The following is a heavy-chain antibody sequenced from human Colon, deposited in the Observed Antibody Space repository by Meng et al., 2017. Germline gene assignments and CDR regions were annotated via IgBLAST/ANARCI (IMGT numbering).Heavy chain of an antibody. J-gene: IGHJ4*02. CDR2: IHPSGSS. V-gene: IGHV4-34*01. Sequence: QVRLPQGRAGLLEPSEALSLTCAVYGGSFSNYYLAWIRQPPGKGLGWIGEIHPSGSSYYSPSLQSRVTITLDTSKNQFSLTLSSLTAADTAVYYCARGVDWAKSGNFWGQGTLVTVSS. CDR1: GGSFSNYY. D-gene: IGHD3-9*01. CDR3: ARGVDWAKSGNF.